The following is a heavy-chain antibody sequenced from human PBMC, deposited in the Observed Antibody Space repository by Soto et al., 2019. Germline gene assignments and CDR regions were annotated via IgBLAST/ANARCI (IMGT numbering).Heavy chain of an antibody. Sequence: PSETLSLTCAVYSGSFSGYYWSWIRQPPGKGLEWIGEIYHGLSIVYNPSLKSRVTISGDSSKNQFSLKLSSVTAEDTAVYYCARHGGYYFDYWGQGTLVTVSS. V-gene: IGHV4-34*01. D-gene: IGHD3-16*01. CDR2: IYHGLSI. J-gene: IGHJ4*02. CDR3: ARHGGYYFDY. CDR1: SGSFSGYY.